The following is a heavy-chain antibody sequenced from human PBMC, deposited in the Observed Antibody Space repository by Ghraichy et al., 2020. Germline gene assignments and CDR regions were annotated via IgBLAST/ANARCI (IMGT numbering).Heavy chain of an antibody. Sequence: GGSLRLSCAASGFTFSSYGMHWVRQAPGKGLEWVAVIWYDGSNKYYADSVKGRFTISRDNSKNTLYLQMNSLRAEDTAVYYCARGWGSSSWFDYWGQGTLVTVSS. CDR2: IWYDGSNK. CDR3: ARGWGSSSWFDY. J-gene: IGHJ4*02. CDR1: GFTFSSYG. D-gene: IGHD6-13*01. V-gene: IGHV3-33*01.